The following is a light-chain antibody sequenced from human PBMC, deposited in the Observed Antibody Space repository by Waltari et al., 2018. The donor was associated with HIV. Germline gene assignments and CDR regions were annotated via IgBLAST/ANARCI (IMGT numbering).Light chain of an antibody. V-gene: IGLV2-14*01. J-gene: IGLJ3*02. CDR1: SLDIGLYDF. CDR2: GVN. Sequence: QSALTQPASMSGSPGQSITISCTASSLDIGLYDFISWYKHLPNTAPQLMIYGVNRRPPGVSSRFSASKSADIASLTISVLQPEDEADYYCTSHTLTHILLFGGGTRLTVL. CDR3: TSHTLTHILL.